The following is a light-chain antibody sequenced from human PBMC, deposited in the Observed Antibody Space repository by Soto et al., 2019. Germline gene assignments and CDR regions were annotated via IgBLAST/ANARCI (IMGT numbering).Light chain of an antibody. J-gene: IGKJ1*01. CDR3: HQYDESPWT. CDR2: GAS. V-gene: IGKV3-20*01. Sequence: EIVLTQSPGTLSLSPGERATLSCRASQSVSSSYFAWYQQKPGQAPRLLIYGASSRATGIPDRFSSSGSGEDFTLTISLLDPEVLVVYYCHQYDESPWTFGQGTKVEIK. CDR1: QSVSSSY.